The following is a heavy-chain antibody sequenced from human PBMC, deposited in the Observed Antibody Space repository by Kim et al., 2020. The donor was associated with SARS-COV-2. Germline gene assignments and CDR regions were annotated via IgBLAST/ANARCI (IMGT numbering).Heavy chain of an antibody. CDR1: GGSITDFY. D-gene: IGHD3-22*01. CDR2: IYYSGSA. Sequence: SETLSLTCTVSGGSITDFYWSWIRQPPGMPLEWIGYIYYSGSANYNPSLRSRVTISLDTSKNQFSLKLTSVTAADTAVYYCARESIPHHYDSSGYYYDWGRGTLVTVSS. V-gene: IGHV4-59*13. CDR3: ARESIPHHYDSSGYYYD. J-gene: IGHJ4*02.